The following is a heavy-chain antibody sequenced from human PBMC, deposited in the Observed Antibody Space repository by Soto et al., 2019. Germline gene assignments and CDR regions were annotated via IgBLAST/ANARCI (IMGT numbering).Heavy chain of an antibody. CDR3: TRRGRESANWFDP. Sequence: QVQLVQSGAEVKTPGSSVKVSCKASGGSFNSFSIDWVRQAPGQGLEWMGGIIPTSGRPNYAQRFQGRVTFRADQSTHAGYMEVNRLTYEATAVDYCTRRGRESANWFDPWGQGTLVTVSS. CDR2: IIPTSGRP. J-gene: IGHJ5*02. CDR1: GGSFNSFS. V-gene: IGHV1-69*01.